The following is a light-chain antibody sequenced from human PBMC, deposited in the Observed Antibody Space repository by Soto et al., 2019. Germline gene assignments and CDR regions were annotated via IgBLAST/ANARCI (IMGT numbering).Light chain of an antibody. V-gene: IGKV1-5*03. CDR2: KAS. CDR1: QSINGW. CDR3: QQYNSYPWT. Sequence: DIQMTQSPSTLSASVGDRVTITCRASQSINGWLAWYQQKPGKAPKLLIYKASSLESGVPSRFSGSGSGTEFTLTISSLQPDDFATYYCQQYNSYPWTFGQGTKVDI. J-gene: IGKJ1*01.